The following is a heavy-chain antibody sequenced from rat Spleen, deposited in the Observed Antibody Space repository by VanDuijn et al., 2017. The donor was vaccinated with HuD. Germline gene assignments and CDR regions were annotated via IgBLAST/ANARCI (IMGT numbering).Heavy chain of an antibody. CDR2: INTGGGNT. V-gene: IGHV5-25*01. CDR1: GFTYSNYY. D-gene: IGHD1-4*01. CDR3: ATPLPH. J-gene: IGHJ2*01. Sequence: EVQLVESGGGLVQPGRSMKLSCVVSGFTYSNYYMAWVRQAPTKGLEWVASINTGGGNTYYRGSVKGRFTISRDNAKSTLYLQMDSLRSEDTATYYCATPLPHWGQGVMVTVSS.